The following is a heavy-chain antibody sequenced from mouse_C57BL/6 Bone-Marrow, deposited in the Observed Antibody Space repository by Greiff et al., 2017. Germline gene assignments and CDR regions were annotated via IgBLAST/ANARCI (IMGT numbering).Heavy chain of an antibody. J-gene: IGHJ1*03. Sequence: QVQLQQPGAELVKPGASVKISCKASGYAFSSYWMNWVKQRPGKGLEWIGQIYPGDGDTNYNGKFKGKATLTADKSSSTAYMQLSSLTSEDSAVYFCARPYYYGSSYWYFDVWGTGTTVTVSS. D-gene: IGHD1-1*01. CDR2: IYPGDGDT. CDR1: GYAFSSYW. CDR3: ARPYYYGSSYWYFDV. V-gene: IGHV1-80*01.